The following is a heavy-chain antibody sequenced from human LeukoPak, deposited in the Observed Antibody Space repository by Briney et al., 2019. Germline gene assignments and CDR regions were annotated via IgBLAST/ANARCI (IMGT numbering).Heavy chain of an antibody. CDR1: GYTFTSYG. J-gene: IGHJ4*02. CDR3: ARDRRSGSYLGANDY. CDR2: ISAYNGNT. Sequence: ASVKVSCKASGYTFTSYGISWVRQAPGQGLEWMGWISAYNGNTNYAQKLQGRVTMTTDTSTSTAHMELRSLRSDDTAVYYCARDRRSGSYLGANDYWGQGTLVTVSS. D-gene: IGHD3-10*01. V-gene: IGHV1-18*01.